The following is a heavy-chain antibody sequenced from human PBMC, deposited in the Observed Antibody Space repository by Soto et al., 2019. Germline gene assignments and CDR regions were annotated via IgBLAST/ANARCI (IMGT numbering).Heavy chain of an antibody. V-gene: IGHV1-18*04. J-gene: IGHJ4*02. CDR2: ISAYNGDT. CDR3: ARDFIMNYDNRALIWFH. D-gene: IGHD3-22*01. Sequence: ASVKVSCKASGYAFRSYGISWVRQAPGQGLEWVGWISAYNGDTHYAPKFQDRITLTTETSTDTAYMELRSLRLDDTAVYYCARDFIMNYDNRALIWFHWGQGSLVTVST. CDR1: GYAFRSYG.